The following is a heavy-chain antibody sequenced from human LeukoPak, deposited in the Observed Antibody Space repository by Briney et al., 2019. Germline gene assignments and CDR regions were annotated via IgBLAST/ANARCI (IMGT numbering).Heavy chain of an antibody. CDR3: ARERYGNYN. Sequence: GGSLRLSCAASGFTFSSFWMIWVRQAPGKGLEWVANIKEDGSVKNYVDSVKGRFAISRDNAKNSLFLQMNSLRAEDTAVYYCARERYGNYNWGQGTLVTVSS. CDR1: GFTFSSFW. V-gene: IGHV3-7*03. D-gene: IGHD4-11*01. CDR2: IKEDGSVK. J-gene: IGHJ4*02.